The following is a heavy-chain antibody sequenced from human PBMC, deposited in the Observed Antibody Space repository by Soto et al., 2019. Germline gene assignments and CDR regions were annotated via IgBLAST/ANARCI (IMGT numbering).Heavy chain of an antibody. J-gene: IGHJ4*02. Sequence: SETLSLTCTVSGDSISTDYWSWIRQSPGKGLEWIGFIYYGGSTNYNPSLKSRVAISVDTPKNQFSLKLSSVTAADTAVYYCAKNWNWGSLVHWGQGTLVTVSS. CDR2: IYYGGST. D-gene: IGHD7-27*01. V-gene: IGHV4-59*08. CDR1: GDSISTDY. CDR3: AKNWNWGSLVH.